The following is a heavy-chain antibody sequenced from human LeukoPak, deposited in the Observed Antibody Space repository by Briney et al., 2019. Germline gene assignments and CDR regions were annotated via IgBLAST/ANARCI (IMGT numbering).Heavy chain of an antibody. D-gene: IGHD2/OR15-2a*01. J-gene: IGHJ4*02. Sequence: GESLKISCKGSGYRFSSYWIGWVRQMPGKGLEWMGIIYPGDSDTRYSPDFQGQVTISVDRSISTAYLQWSRLKASDSAMYYGARGNDYFPDHWGQGTLVTVSS. V-gene: IGHV5-51*01. CDR1: GYRFSSYW. CDR2: IYPGDSDT. CDR3: ARGNDYFPDH.